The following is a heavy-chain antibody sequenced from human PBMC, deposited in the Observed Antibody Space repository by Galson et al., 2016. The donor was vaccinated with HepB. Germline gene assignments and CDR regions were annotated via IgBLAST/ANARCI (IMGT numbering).Heavy chain of an antibody. CDR2: ISYDGSNK. CDR1: GFTFSSYA. J-gene: IGHJ6*02. D-gene: IGHD3-10*01. V-gene: IGHV3-30*04. Sequence: SLRLSCAASGFTFSSYALHWVRQAPGKGLEWVAVISYDGSNKYYADSVKGRFTISRDNSKNTLDLQMNSLRAEDTAVYYCARDLEGSGSYFSFSYYYYGMDVWGQGTTVTVSS. CDR3: ARDLEGSGSYFSFSYYYYGMDV.